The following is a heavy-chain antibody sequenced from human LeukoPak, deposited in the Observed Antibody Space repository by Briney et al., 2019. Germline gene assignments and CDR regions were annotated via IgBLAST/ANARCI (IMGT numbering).Heavy chain of an antibody. V-gene: IGHV1-2*02. CDR1: GYTFTGYY. CDR2: INPNSGGT. D-gene: IGHD5-18*01. CDR3: ARDRRGYSYGWSYYYYTDV. J-gene: IGHJ6*03. Sequence: ASVKVSCKASGYTFTGYYMHWVRQAPGQGLEWMGWINPNSGGTNYAQKFQGRVTMTRDTSISTAYMELSRLRSDDTAVYYCARDRRGYSYGWSYYYYTDVWGKGTTVTVSS.